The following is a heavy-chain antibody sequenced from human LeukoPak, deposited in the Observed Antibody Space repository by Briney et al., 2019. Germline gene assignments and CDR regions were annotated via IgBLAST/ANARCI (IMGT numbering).Heavy chain of an antibody. J-gene: IGHJ6*02. CDR2: IYYSGST. CDR3: ARQIEGIAAAGSRLYYYYGMDV. V-gene: IGHV4-39*01. CDR1: GGSISSSSYS. D-gene: IGHD6-13*01. Sequence: SETLSLTCTVSGGSISSSSYSWGWIRQPPGKGLEWIGSIYYSGSTYYNPSLKSRVTISVDTSKNQFSLKLSSVTAADTAVYYCARQIEGIAAAGSRLYYYYGMDVWGQGTTVTVSS.